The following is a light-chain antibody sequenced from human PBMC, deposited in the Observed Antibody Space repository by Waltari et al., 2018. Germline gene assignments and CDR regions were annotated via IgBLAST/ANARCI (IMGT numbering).Light chain of an antibody. CDR3: QQYNNWPPGA. J-gene: IGKJ1*01. CDR1: QSGSSN. CDR2: GAS. V-gene: IGKV3-15*01. Sequence: CRASQSGSSNLAWYQQKPGQAPRLLIHGASTRATGIPARFSGSGSGTEFTLTISSLQSEDFAVYYCQQYNNWPPGAFGQGTKVEIK.